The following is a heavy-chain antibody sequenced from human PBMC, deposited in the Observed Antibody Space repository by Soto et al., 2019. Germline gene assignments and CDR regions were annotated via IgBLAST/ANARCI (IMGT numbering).Heavy chain of an antibody. J-gene: IGHJ4*02. V-gene: IGHV3-30*18. CDR3: AKLTGTTGDY. CDR1: GFTFSSYG. Sequence: QVQPVESGGGVVQPGRSLRLSCAASGFTFSSYGMHWVRQAPGKGLEWVAVISYDGSNKYYADSVKGRFTISRDNSKNTLYLQMNSLRAEDTAVYYCAKLTGTTGDYWGQGTLVTVSS. D-gene: IGHD1-7*01. CDR2: ISYDGSNK.